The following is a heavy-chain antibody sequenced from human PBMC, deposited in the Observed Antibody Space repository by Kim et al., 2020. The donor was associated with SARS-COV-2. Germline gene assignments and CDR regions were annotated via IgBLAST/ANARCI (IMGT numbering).Heavy chain of an antibody. CDR3: AREWEYGDYWGWFDP. CDR2: INHSGST. J-gene: IGHJ5*02. V-gene: IGHV4-34*01. D-gene: IGHD4-17*01. Sequence: SETLSLTCAVYGGSFSGYYWSWIRQPPGKGLEWIGEINHSGSTNYNPSLKSRVTISVDTSKNQFSLKLSSVTAADTAVYYCAREWEYGDYWGWFDPWGQGTLVTVSS. CDR1: GGSFSGYY.